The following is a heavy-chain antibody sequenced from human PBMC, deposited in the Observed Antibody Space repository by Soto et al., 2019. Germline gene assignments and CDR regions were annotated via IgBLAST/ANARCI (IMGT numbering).Heavy chain of an antibody. CDR2: ISAYNANT. CDR3: ARVRPVWLGDFQAPDYNNYYGMDV. Sequence: ASVKVSCKASGYTFTSYGINWVRQAPGQGLEWMGWISAYNANTKYAQKLQGRVTMTTDTSTSTAYMELRSLRSDDTAMYYCARVRPVWLGDFQAPDYNNYYGMDVWGQGTTVTVSS. J-gene: IGHJ6*02. D-gene: IGHD3-10*01. V-gene: IGHV1-18*01. CDR1: GYTFTSYG.